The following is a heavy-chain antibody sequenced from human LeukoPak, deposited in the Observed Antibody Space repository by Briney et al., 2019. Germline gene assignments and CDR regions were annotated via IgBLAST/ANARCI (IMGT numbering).Heavy chain of an antibody. V-gene: IGHV3-23*01. CDR3: AKDGEQQLEIDY. CDR1: GFTFDDYA. J-gene: IGHJ4*02. D-gene: IGHD6-13*01. Sequence: GGSLRLSCAASGFTFDDYAMHWVRQAPGKGLEWVSGISGSGGSTYYADSVKGRFTISRDNSKNTLYLQMNSLRAEDTAVYYCAKDGEQQLEIDYWGQGTLVTVSS. CDR2: ISGSGGST.